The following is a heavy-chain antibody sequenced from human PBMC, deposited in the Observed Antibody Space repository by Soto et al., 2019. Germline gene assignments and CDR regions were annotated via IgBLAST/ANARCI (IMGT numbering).Heavy chain of an antibody. Sequence: PLETLSLTCAVYGGSFSGYYLSWIRQPPGKGLEWIGEINHSGSTNYNPSLKSRVTISVDTSKNQFSLKLSSVTAADTAVYYCARARPLGDIVVVTATDYYFDYWGQGTLVTVSS. J-gene: IGHJ4*02. CDR3: ARARPLGDIVVVTATDYYFDY. CDR1: GGSFSGYY. V-gene: IGHV4-34*01. D-gene: IGHD2-21*02. CDR2: INHSGST.